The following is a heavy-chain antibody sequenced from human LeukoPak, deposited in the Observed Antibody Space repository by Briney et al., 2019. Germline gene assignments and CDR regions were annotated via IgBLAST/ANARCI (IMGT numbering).Heavy chain of an antibody. CDR3: AKMATIGSDFDY. CDR1: GFTFSSYS. Sequence: KPGGSLRLSCAASGFTFSSYSMNWVRQAPGKGLEWVSSISSSGGDTFHADSVKGRFTISRDNSKNTLYLQMNSLRAEDTAVYYCAKMATIGSDFDYWGQGTLVTVSS. V-gene: IGHV3-21*01. D-gene: IGHD5-12*01. CDR2: ISSSGGDT. J-gene: IGHJ4*02.